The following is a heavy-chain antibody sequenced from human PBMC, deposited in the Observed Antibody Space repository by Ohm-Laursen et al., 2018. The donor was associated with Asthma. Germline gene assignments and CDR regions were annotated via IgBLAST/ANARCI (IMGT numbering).Heavy chain of an antibody. J-gene: IGHJ4*02. D-gene: IGHD1-26*01. CDR2: IIPIFGTA. V-gene: IGHV1-69*13. CDR3: AAGGSGSYYADY. CDR1: GGTFSSYA. Sequence: VKISCKASGGTFSSYAISWVRQAPGQGLEWMGGIIPIFGTANYAQKFQGRVTITADESTSTAYMELSSLRSEDTAVYYCAAGGSGSYYADYWGQGTLVTVSS.